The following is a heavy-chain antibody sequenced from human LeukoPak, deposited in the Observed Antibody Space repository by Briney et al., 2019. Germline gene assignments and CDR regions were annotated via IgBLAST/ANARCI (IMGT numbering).Heavy chain of an antibody. Sequence: GRPLRLSCAASGFTFSSYGMHWVRQAPGKGLEWVAVIWYDGSNKYYADSVKGRFTISRDNSKNTLYLQMNSLRAEDTAVYYCARAPYYYDSSGYGPFDYWGQGTLVTVSS. CDR1: GFTFSSYG. D-gene: IGHD3-22*01. J-gene: IGHJ4*02. CDR2: IWYDGSNK. CDR3: ARAPYYYDSSGYGPFDY. V-gene: IGHV3-33*01.